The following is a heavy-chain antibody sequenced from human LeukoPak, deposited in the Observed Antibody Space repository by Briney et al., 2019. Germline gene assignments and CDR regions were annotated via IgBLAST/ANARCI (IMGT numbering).Heavy chain of an antibody. CDR3: ARDLMVRGVIKAYYYYMDV. Sequence: SVNVSCKASGGTFSSYAISWVRQAPGQGLEWMGGIIPIFGTANYAQKFQGRVTITADESTSTAYMELSSLRSEDTAVYYCARDLMVRGVIKAYYYYMDVWGKGTTVTVSS. V-gene: IGHV1-69*01. CDR1: GGTFSSYA. CDR2: IIPIFGTA. J-gene: IGHJ6*03. D-gene: IGHD3-10*01.